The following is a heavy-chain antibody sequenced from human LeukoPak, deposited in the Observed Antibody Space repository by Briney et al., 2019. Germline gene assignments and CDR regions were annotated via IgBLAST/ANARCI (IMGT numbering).Heavy chain of an antibody. CDR2: IKQDGSEK. CDR3: ARYDYSNYVGYYDH. CDR1: GFTFSSYW. D-gene: IGHD4-11*01. V-gene: IGHV3-7*03. J-gene: IGHJ4*02. Sequence: GGSLRLSCAASGFTFSSYWMSWVRQAPGKGLEGVANIKQDGSEKYYVDSVKGRFTISRDNAKNSLYLQMNSLRAEDTALYYCARYDYSNYVGYYDHWGQGTLVTVSS.